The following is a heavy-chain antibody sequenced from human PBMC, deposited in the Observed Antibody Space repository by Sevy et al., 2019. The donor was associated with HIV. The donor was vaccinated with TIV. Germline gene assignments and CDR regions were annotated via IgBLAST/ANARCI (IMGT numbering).Heavy chain of an antibody. Sequence: ASVKVSCKASGYTFSSYGISWVRQAPGQGLEWMGWIRTYNGNTNYAQKLQGRVTMTPETSTSTAYMGLRSLGSDDTAGYYCARLELSGSGWYGNGMDVWGQGTTVTVSS. J-gene: IGHJ6*02. V-gene: IGHV1-18*01. CDR2: IRTYNGNT. CDR1: GYTFSSYG. D-gene: IGHD6-19*01. CDR3: ARLELSGSGWYGNGMDV.